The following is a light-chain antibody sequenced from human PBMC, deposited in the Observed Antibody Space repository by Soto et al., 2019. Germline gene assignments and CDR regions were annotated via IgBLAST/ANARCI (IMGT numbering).Light chain of an antibody. CDR1: SSNIGAGYD. CDR2: GNS. Sequence: QSVLTQPPSVSGAPGQRVTISCTGSSSNIGAGYDVHWYQQLPGTAPKLLIYGNSNRPSGVPDRFSGSKSGTSASLAITGLQAEDEADYYCQPYDSSLSGSLVFGTGTKLTVL. CDR3: QPYDSSLSGSLV. V-gene: IGLV1-40*01. J-gene: IGLJ1*01.